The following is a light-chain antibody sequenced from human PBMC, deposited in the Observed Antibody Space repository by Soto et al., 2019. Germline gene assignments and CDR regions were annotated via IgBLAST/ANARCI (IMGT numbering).Light chain of an antibody. Sequence: QSVLTQPPSASGSPGQSVTFSCTGTSSDVGTYDYVSWYQQYPGKAPKLLIYGVTSRPSGVPDRFSGSKSGNTAALTVSGLQAEDEAYYYCSSYAGRSMYVFGTGTKVTVL. CDR3: SSYAGRSMYV. CDR1: SSDVGTYDY. J-gene: IGLJ1*01. CDR2: GVT. V-gene: IGLV2-8*01.